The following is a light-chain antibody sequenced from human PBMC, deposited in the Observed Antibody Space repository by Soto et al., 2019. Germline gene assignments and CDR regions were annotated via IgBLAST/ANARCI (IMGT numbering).Light chain of an antibody. Sequence: DIQMTQSPSSLSASVGDRVTITCRASQDISNYLAWFQQKPGKAPKSLIYAASDLQSGVPSKFSGSGSGTDFTLTISSLQPEDFATYYCQPYDRVPLTFGGGTKLEIK. J-gene: IGKJ4*01. CDR1: QDISNY. CDR3: QPYDRVPLT. V-gene: IGKV1-16*02. CDR2: AAS.